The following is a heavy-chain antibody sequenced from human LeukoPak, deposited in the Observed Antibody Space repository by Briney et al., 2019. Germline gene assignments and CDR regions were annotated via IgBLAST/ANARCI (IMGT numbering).Heavy chain of an antibody. V-gene: IGHV4-34*01. CDR3: ARHRGYSYGHQDY. CDR1: GGSFSGYY. Sequence: SETLSLTCAVYGGSFSGYYWSWIRQPPGKGLEWIGEINHSGSTNYNPSLKSRVTISVDTSKNQFSLKLSSVTAADTAVYYCARHRGYSYGHQDYWGQGTLVTVSS. J-gene: IGHJ4*02. D-gene: IGHD5-18*01. CDR2: INHSGST.